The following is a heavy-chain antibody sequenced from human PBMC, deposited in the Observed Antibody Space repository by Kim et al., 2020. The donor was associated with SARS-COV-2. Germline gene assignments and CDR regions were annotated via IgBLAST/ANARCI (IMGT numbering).Heavy chain of an antibody. Sequence: TYNSPSLKSRVTRSVDTSTNQFSLKLSSVTAADTAVYYCARGGLAAEFDPWGQGTLVTVSS. J-gene: IGHJ5*02. CDR3: ARGGLAAEFDP. V-gene: IGHV4-59*09. CDR2: T. D-gene: IGHD6-13*01.